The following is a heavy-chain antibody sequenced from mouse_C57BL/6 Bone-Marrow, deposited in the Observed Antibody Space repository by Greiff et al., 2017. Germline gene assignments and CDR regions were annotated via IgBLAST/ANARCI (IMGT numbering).Heavy chain of an antibody. Sequence: VQLKQSGGGLVKPGGSLKLSCAASGFTFSSYAMSWVRQTPDKRLEWVATISDGGSYTYYPDNVKGRFTISRDNAKNNLYLQMSHLKSEDTAMYYCARVLCYGLDYGGRGTTLTVSS. D-gene: IGHD1-1*01. CDR1: GFTFSSYA. CDR2: ISDGGSYT. V-gene: IGHV5-4*01. CDR3: ARVLCYGLDY. J-gene: IGHJ2*01.